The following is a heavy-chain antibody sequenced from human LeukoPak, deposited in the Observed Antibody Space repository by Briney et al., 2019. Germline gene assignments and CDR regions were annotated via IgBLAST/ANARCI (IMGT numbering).Heavy chain of an antibody. J-gene: IGHJ4*02. CDR3: ARDVSGRSNSCDY. CDR2: ISYDGSNK. CDR1: GFTFNNFP. Sequence: GRSLRLSCAASGFTFNNFPMHWVRQAPGKGLEWVAVISYDGSNKYYADSVKGRFTISRDNSKNTLYLQINSLRAEDTAVYYCARDVSGRSNSCDYWGQGTLVTVSS. D-gene: IGHD1-26*01. V-gene: IGHV3-30*04.